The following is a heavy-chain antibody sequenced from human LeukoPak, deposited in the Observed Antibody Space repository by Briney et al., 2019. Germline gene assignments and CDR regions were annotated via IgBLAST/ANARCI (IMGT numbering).Heavy chain of an antibody. Sequence: SETLSLTCTVSGGSITSYYWSWIRLPPGEGLEWIWYIYYSGSTNYNPSLKSRVTISVDTSKNQLSLKLSSVTAADTAVYYCARVSTYYDSSGYKGDAFDIWGQGTMVTVSS. CDR2: IYYSGST. CDR1: GGSITSYY. J-gene: IGHJ3*02. D-gene: IGHD3-22*01. CDR3: ARVSTYYDSSGYKGDAFDI. V-gene: IGHV4-59*01.